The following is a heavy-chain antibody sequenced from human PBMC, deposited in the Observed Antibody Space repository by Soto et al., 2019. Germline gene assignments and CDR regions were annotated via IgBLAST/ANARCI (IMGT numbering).Heavy chain of an antibody. V-gene: IGHV4-39*01. CDR1: GGSMTSISYY. D-gene: IGHD2-21*02. J-gene: IGHJ4*02. Sequence: PSETLSLTCIVSGGSMTSISYYWGRIRHTPGKGLEWIGSIYYGGSTYYNPSLKSRVAMSVDTSKNQFALKLRSVSAADTAVYYCASQRTSVVTQAYFDDWGQGSLVTVSS. CDR3: ASQRTSVVTQAYFDD. CDR2: IYYGGST.